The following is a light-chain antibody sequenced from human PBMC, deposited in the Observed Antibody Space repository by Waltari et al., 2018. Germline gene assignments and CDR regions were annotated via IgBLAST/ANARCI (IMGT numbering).Light chain of an antibody. J-gene: IGLJ1*01. CDR2: NTN. V-gene: IGLV8-61*01. CDR3: LLNMGSGIYV. Sequence: QTVVTQEPSFSVSPGGTVTPTCGLHSGSVSTSNYPSWYQQTPGQAPRTLIYNTNTRSSGVPERFSGSILGNKAALTITGAQGDDESDYYCLLNMGSGIYVFGTGTKVFVL. CDR1: SGSVSTSNY.